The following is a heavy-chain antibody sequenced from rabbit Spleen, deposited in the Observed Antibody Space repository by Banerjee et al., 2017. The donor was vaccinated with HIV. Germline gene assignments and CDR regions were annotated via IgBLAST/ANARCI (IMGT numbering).Heavy chain of an antibody. V-gene: IGHV1S40*01. CDR2: IDAGSSGFT. CDR3: ARDSGSSFSSYGMDL. Sequence: QSLEESGGDLVKPGASLTLTCTASGIDFSSSYYIFWVRQAPGKGLEWIACIDAGSSGFTYFASWAKGRFTLSKTSSTTVTLQMTSLTAADTATYFCARDSGSSFSSYGMDLWGQGTLVTVS. D-gene: IGHD8-1*01. J-gene: IGHJ6*01. CDR1: GIDFSSSYY.